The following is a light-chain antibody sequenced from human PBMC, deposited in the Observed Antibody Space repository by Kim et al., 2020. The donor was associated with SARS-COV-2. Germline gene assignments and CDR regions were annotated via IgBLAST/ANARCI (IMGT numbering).Light chain of an antibody. J-gene: IGKJ4*01. V-gene: IGKV3-11*01. CDR3: QRSSYWPT. CDR2: EAS. CDR1: QGVSNY. Sequence: SFPPEESAPPSCTASQGVSNYFAWHQKTPRPAPRLLYYEASSGASSIPTSCSGGASTTFFTIIISRVQAEDVAYYCHQRSSYWPTFGGGTRLDIK.